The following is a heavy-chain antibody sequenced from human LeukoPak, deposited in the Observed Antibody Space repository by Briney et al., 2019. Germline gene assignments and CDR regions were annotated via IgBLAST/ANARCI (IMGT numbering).Heavy chain of an antibody. Sequence: SETLSLTCTVSGGSISSYYWSWIRQPAGKGLEWIGRIYTSGSTNYNPSLKSRVTMSVDTSKNQFSLKLSSVTAADTAVYYCATFIVVVPAASDPRFDYWGQGTLVTVSS. D-gene: IGHD2-2*01. CDR1: GGSISSYY. J-gene: IGHJ4*02. CDR2: IYTSGST. CDR3: ATFIVVVPAASDPRFDY. V-gene: IGHV4-4*07.